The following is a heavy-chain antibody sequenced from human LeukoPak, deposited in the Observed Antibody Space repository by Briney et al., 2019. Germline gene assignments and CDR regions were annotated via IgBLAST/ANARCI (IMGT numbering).Heavy chain of an antibody. J-gene: IGHJ4*02. CDR3: ARGRWLQLWGDY. CDR1: GYTLTDYY. D-gene: IGHD5-18*01. CDR2: INSNTGDT. Sequence: GASVKVSCKASGYTLTDYYIHGVRQAPGQGPERMGWINSNTGDTKYAQKFQDRVTLTQDTSISTAYMELSRLESDDTAVFYCARGRWLQLWGDYWGQGTPLTVSS. V-gene: IGHV1-2*02.